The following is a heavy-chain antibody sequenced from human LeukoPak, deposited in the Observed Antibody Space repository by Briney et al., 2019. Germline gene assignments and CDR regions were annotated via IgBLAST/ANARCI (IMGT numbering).Heavy chain of an antibody. D-gene: IGHD1-26*01. V-gene: IGHV1-2*06. J-gene: IGHJ4*02. CDR2: INPNSGGT. CDR3: AREPVVGATDN. Sequence: ASVKVSCKASGFTFTGYYMDWVRQAPGQGLEWMGRINPNSGGTNYAQKFQGRVTMTRDTSISTAYMELSRLRSDDTAVYYCAREPVVGATDNWGQGTLVTVSS. CDR1: GFTFTGYY.